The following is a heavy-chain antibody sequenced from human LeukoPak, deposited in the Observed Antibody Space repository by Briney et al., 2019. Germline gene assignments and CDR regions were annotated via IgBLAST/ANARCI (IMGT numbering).Heavy chain of an antibody. V-gene: IGHV4-59*08. Sequence: SETLSLTCTVAGGSISSYYWSWIRQPPGKGLEWIGNIHDSGSTNYNPSLKSRATISVDTSKKQFSLKLRSVIAADTAVYYCARRGAARRYDGMDVWGQGTMVTVSS. D-gene: IGHD6-6*01. CDR1: GGSISSYY. CDR3: ARRGAARRYDGMDV. CDR2: IHDSGST. J-gene: IGHJ6*02.